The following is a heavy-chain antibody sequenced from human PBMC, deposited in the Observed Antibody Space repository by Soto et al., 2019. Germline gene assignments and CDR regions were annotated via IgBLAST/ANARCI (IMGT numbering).Heavy chain of an antibody. CDR2: INPSGGST. J-gene: IGHJ4*02. Sequence: ASVKVSCKASGYTFTSYYMHWVRQAPGQGLEWMGIINPSGGSTSYAQKFQGRVTMTRDTSTSTVYMELSSLRSEDTAVYYCARGDILTGYYASERAYYFDYWGQGTLVTVSS. CDR1: GYTFTSYY. CDR3: ARGDILTGYYASERAYYFDY. D-gene: IGHD3-9*01. V-gene: IGHV1-46*01.